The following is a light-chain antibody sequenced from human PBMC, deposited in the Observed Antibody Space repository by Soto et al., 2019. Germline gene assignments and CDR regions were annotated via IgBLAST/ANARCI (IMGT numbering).Light chain of an antibody. CDR1: QRISISY. V-gene: IGKV3-20*01. CDR2: GSS. Sequence: EIVLTQSPGTLSVSPGEGATLSCRASQRISISYLAWYQQKPGQAPRLLIYGSSSRATGIPDRFSGSGSGTDFTLTIRRLEPEDFAVYYCQQYGSSPWTFGQGTKVDIK. J-gene: IGKJ1*01. CDR3: QQYGSSPWT.